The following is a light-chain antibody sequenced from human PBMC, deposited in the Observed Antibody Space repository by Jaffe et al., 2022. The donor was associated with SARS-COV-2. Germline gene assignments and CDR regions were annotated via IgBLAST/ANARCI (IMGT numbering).Light chain of an antibody. CDR1: QSISSY. J-gene: IGKJ4*01. Sequence: DIQMTQSPSSLSASVGDRVTITCRASQSISSYLNWYQQKPGKAPHLLIYAASSLQSGVPSRFSGSGSGKDFTLTISSLQPEDFATYYCQQSYSTPLTFGGGTKVEIK. CDR3: QQSYSTPLT. V-gene: IGKV1-39*01. CDR2: AAS.